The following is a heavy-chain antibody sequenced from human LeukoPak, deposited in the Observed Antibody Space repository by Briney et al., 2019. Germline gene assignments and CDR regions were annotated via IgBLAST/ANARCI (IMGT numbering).Heavy chain of an antibody. V-gene: IGHV3-48*02. CDR2: ISSSSGTI. D-gene: IGHD6-13*01. Sequence: GRSLRLSSAASGFTFSIYSMNWVRQAPGKGLEWVSYISSSSGTIYYADSVKGRFTISRDNAKNSLYLQMNSLRDEDTAVYYCARSSSSWDYFDYWGQGTLVTVSS. J-gene: IGHJ4*02. CDR1: GFTFSIYS. CDR3: ARSSSSWDYFDY.